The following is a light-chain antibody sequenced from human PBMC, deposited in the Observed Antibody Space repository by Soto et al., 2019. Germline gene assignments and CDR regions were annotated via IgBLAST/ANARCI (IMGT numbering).Light chain of an antibody. J-gene: IGKJ4*01. CDR3: QQRSSWPLT. CDR2: DAS. CDR1: LSVGSY. Sequence: EIVLTQSPATPSLSPGERATLSCRASLSVGSYLAWYQQRPGQTPRLLIYDASNRAPGIPARFSGSGSGTDFTLTISSLEPEDFAVYYCQQRSSWPLTFGGGTKVEI. V-gene: IGKV3-11*01.